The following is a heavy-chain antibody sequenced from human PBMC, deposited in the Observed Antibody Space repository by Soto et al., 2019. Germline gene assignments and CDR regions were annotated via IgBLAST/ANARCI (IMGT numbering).Heavy chain of an antibody. J-gene: IGHJ6*02. CDR2: INPSGGST. CDR3: ARGEGVVLMVYAIRVGGDV. CDR1: GYTFTSYY. Sequence: ASVKVSCKASGYTFTSYYMHWVRQAPGQGLEWMGIINPSGGSTSYAQKFQGRVTMTRDTSTSTVYMELSSLRSEDTAVYYCARGEGVVLMVYAIRVGGDVWGQGTTVTVSS. D-gene: IGHD2-8*01. V-gene: IGHV1-46*01.